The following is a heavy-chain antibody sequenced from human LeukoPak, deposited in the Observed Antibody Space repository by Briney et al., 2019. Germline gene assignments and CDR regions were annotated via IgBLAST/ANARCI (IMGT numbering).Heavy chain of an antibody. CDR2: IGGNGGYI. CDR3: AKDLPAAYFDY. D-gene: IGHD2-2*01. J-gene: IGHJ4*02. V-gene: IGHV3-23*01. Sequence: GGSLRLSCAASGFTFSSYAMSWVRQAPGKGLEWVSAIGGNGGYIYYADSVQGRFTISRDNSKNTLYLQMNSLRTEDTAVYYCAKDLPAAYFDYWGQGTLVTVSS. CDR1: GFTFSSYA.